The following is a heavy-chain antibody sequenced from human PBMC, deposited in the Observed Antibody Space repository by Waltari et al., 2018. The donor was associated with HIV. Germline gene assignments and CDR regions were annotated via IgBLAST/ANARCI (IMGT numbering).Heavy chain of an antibody. CDR3: AREPDYYDSSGAFDY. D-gene: IGHD3-22*01. V-gene: IGHV3-30-3*01. CDR2: RSYDGSNK. J-gene: IGHJ4*02. Sequence: QVQLVESGGGVVQPGRSLSLSCAASGFTFRSYALHWSPPAPGTGLGWVAVRSYDGSNKYYADSVKGRFTISRDNSKNTLYLQMNSLRAEDTAVYYCAREPDYYDSSGAFDYWGQGTLVTVSS. CDR1: GFTFRSYA.